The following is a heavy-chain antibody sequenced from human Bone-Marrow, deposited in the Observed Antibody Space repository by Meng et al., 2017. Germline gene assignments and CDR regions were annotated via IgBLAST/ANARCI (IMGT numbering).Heavy chain of an antibody. V-gene: IGHV3-21*04. Sequence: GESLKISCEASGFSFSSYHMNWVRQAPGKGLEWVSSITSSSNSINNADSVKGRFTVSRDNAKNSLYLQMNSLRADDTAVYYCARDGGNYYYYGMDVWGQGTTVTVSS. CDR3: ARDGGNYYYYGMDV. CDR2: ITSSSNSI. CDR1: GFSFSSYH. J-gene: IGHJ6*02. D-gene: IGHD3-16*01.